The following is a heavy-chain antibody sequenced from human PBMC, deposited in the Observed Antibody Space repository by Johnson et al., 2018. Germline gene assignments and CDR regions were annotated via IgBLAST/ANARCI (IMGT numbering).Heavy chain of an antibody. CDR2: ISNDGTNK. J-gene: IGHJ3*02. CDR3: ARAASYTTGWYFDFDI. D-gene: IGHD6-19*01. V-gene: IGHV3-30-3*01. Sequence: QVQLVQSGGGVVQSGRSLRLSCAASGFTFSTYAIHWVRQAPGKGLEWVAVISNDGTNKYYAESVKGRFTISRDNSKNTLFLEMDSLRAEDTAVYYCARAASYTTGWYFDFDIWGQGTTVTVSS. CDR1: GFTFSTYA.